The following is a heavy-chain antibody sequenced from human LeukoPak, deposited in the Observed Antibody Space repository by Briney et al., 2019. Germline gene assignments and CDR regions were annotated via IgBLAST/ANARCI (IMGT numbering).Heavy chain of an antibody. V-gene: IGHV3-53*01. Sequence: GGTLRLSCAASGFTVSSNYMSWVRQAPGKGLEWVSVIYSGGSTYYADSVKGRLTISRDNSKNTLYLQMNSLRAEDTAVYYCARDGLNSSGWCYYFDYWGQGTLVTVSS. CDR2: IYSGGST. J-gene: IGHJ4*02. D-gene: IGHD6-19*01. CDR1: GFTVSSNY. CDR3: ARDGLNSSGWCYYFDY.